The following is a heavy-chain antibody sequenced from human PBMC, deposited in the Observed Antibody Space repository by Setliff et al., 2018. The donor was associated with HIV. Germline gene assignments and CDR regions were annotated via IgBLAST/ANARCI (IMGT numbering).Heavy chain of an antibody. D-gene: IGHD3-22*01. CDR2: IHHTGNT. V-gene: IGHV4-4*07. CDR1: GASISYGGHF. J-gene: IGHJ4*02. Sequence: SETLSLTCTVSGASISYGGHFWTWIRQPAGKGLEWIGRIHHTGNTNYNPSLKSRVPLSADTSKNQLSLSLTSVTAADTAVYYCAIVRLTMIMMVAYFDQWGQGTLVTVSS. CDR3: AIVRLTMIMMVAYFDQ.